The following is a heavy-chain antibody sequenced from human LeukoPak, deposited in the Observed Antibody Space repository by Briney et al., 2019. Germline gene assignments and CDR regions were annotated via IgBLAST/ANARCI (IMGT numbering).Heavy chain of an antibody. CDR2: SYPNSGVT. Sequence: ASVKVSCKASGYSFTDSYIHWVRQAPGQGLEWMGWSYPNSGVTNYAQNFQGRVTMTRDTSVTTSYLEVSRLRADDTAVYYCARANPGSYFDYWGQGTLVTVSS. V-gene: IGHV1-2*02. J-gene: IGHJ4*02. CDR3: ARANPGSYFDY. CDR1: GYSFTDSY. D-gene: IGHD1-26*01.